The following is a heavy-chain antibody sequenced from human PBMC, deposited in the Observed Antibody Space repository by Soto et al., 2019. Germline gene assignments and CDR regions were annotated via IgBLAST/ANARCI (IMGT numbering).Heavy chain of an antibody. J-gene: IGHJ5*02. V-gene: IGHV3-21*01. Sequence: PGGSLRLSCAASGFTFSSYSMNWVRQAPGKGLEWVSSISSSSSYIYYADSVKGRFTISRDNAKNSLYLQMNSLRAEDTAVYYCARGKSYVVITLPNWFDPWGQGTLVTVS. CDR1: GFTFSSYS. CDR3: ARGKSYVVITLPNWFDP. D-gene: IGHD3-22*01. CDR2: ISSSSSYI.